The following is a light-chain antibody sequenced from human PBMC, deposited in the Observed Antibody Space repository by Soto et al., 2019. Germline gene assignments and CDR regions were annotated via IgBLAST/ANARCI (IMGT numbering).Light chain of an antibody. CDR3: QQYSNWPPIT. Sequence: DIQMKQSPSTLSGSVGDRVTITCRASQTISSWLAWYQQKPGKAPKLLIYKASTLKSGVPSRFSGSGSGTEFTLTISSLQPDDFAVYYCQQYSNWPPITFGQGTRLEIK. V-gene: IGKV1-5*03. J-gene: IGKJ5*01. CDR2: KAS. CDR1: QTISSW.